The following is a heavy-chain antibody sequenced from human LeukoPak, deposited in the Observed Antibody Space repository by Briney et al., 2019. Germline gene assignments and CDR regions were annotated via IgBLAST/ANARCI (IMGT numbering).Heavy chain of an antibody. CDR2: IWYDGSNP. J-gene: IGHJ4*02. CDR3: ARGACSSPSCYDY. V-gene: IGHV3-33*01. D-gene: IGHD2-2*01. CDR1: GFTFSNYG. Sequence: GGSLRLSCAASGFTFSNYGMHWVRQAPGKGLEWVAHIWYDGSNPNRADSVKGRATISRDDSKNTLYLQMTGLRVEDTAVYYCARGACSSPSCYDYWGQGTLVTVSS.